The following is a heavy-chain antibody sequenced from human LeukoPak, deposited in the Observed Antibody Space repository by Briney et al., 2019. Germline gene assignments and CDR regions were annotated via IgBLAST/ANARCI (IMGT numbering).Heavy chain of an antibody. Sequence: SETLSLTCTVSGGSISSYYWSWIRQPPGKGLEWIGYIYYSGSTNYNPSLKSRVTISVDTSKNQFSLKLSSVTAADTAVYYCARARSPYYYYYGMDVWGQGTTVIVSS. J-gene: IGHJ6*02. CDR1: GGSISSYY. CDR3: ARARSPYYYYYGMDV. V-gene: IGHV4-59*01. CDR2: IYYSGST. D-gene: IGHD2-15*01.